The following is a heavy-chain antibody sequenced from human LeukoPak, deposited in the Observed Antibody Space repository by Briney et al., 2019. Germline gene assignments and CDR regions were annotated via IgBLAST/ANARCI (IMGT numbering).Heavy chain of an antibody. CDR1: GDSISSSRHS. D-gene: IGHD2-2*01. CDR3: VRIYCTSTSCYGDSYYGMDV. CDR2: ISYSGST. V-gene: IGHV4-39*01. Sequence: SETLSLTCTVSGDSISSSRHSWGWIRQPPGKGLEWIGSISYSGSTYYNPSLKIRVTMSVDTSENQFSLKLSSVTAADSTVYYCVRIYCTSTSCYGDSYYGMDVWGQGTTVTVSS. J-gene: IGHJ6*02.